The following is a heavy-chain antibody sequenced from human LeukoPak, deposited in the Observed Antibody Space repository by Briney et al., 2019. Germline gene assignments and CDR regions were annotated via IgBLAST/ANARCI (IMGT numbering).Heavy chain of an antibody. Sequence: GGSLRLSCAGSGFTFSNAWMIWVRQAPGKGLEWVGRIKSKTDGGTTEYAAPVQGRFTISRDDSRNTLYLQMNSLKTEDTAVYYCTTSWRLTYYFDYWGQGSLVTVSS. D-gene: IGHD6-13*01. CDR2: IKSKTDGGTT. J-gene: IGHJ4*02. V-gene: IGHV3-15*01. CDR3: TTSWRLTYYFDY. CDR1: GFTFSNAW.